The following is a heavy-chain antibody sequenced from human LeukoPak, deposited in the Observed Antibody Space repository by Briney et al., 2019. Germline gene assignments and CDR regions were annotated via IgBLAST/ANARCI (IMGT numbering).Heavy chain of an antibody. V-gene: IGHV4-4*09. CDR1: GGSISSYY. D-gene: IGHD2-2*01. J-gene: IGHJ3*02. CDR3: ARGSRVTDAFDI. Sequence: PSETLSLTCTVSGGSISSYYWSWIRQPPGKGLEWIGYIYTSGSTNYNPSLKSRVTISVDTSKNQFSLKLSSVTAADTAVYYCARGSRVTDAFDIWGQGTMVTVSS. CDR2: IYTSGST.